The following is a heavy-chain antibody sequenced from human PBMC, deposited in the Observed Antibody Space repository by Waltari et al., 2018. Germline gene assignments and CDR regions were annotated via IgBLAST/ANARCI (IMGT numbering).Heavy chain of an antibody. CDR3: TRGGNYDFWSHRPFVDP. CDR1: GASFSDYY. J-gene: IGHJ5*02. V-gene: IGHV4-34*01. Sequence: QVQLQQWGAGLLRPSETLSLTCAVYGASFSDYYWAWVRQPPGKGLEWIGQIRHPGSPNYNPSLKSRVTLSLDTPMSQFSLRLSSVTAADTALYFCTRGGNYDFWSHRPFVDPWGQGTLVTVSS. CDR2: IRHPGSP. D-gene: IGHD3-3*01.